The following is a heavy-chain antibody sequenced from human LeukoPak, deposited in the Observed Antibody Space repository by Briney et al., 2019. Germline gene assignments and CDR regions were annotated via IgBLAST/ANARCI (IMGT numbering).Heavy chain of an antibody. J-gene: IGHJ5*02. CDR1: GYTVSGCY. D-gene: IGHD2-2*01. CDR2: INPNSGST. CDR3: TKDQTKGYCSGTSCYQNWFDP. Sequence: ASEKVSCKASGYTVSGCYVRCYRHGPGQGLEWMGWINPNSGSTNYAQKFQGRVTMTRDTSISTDYMELSRLRSDDTAVYYCTKDQTKGYCSGTSCYQNWFDPWGQGTLVTVSS. V-gene: IGHV1-2*02.